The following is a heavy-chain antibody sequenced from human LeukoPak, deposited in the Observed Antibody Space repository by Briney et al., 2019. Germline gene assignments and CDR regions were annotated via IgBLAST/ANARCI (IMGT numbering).Heavy chain of an antibody. J-gene: IGHJ3*02. V-gene: IGHV3-21*01. D-gene: IGHD3-22*01. CDR1: GFTFSSYS. CDR2: ISSSSSYI. CDR3: ARVGYYDSSGAQAFDI. Sequence: GGSLRLSCAASGFTFSSYSMNWVRQAPGKGLEWVSSISSSSSYIYYADSVKGRFTISRDNAKNSLYLQMNSLRAEDTAVYYCARVGYYDSSGAQAFDIWGQGTMVTVSS.